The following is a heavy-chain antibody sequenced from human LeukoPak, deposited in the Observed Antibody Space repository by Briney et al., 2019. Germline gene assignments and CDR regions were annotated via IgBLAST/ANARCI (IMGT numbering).Heavy chain of an antibody. CDR3: AANSADYNTLGSSYKV. Sequence: SEALSLTCTVSSASLTSSPYFWGWIRQSPGKGLEWLGSISYSGTTYYNPSLKSRVTISVDTSKNQFSLKLNSVTAADTAVFYCAANSADYNTLGSSYKVWGQGTLVTVSS. CDR1: SASLTSSPYF. D-gene: IGHD3-10*01. CDR2: ISYSGTT. V-gene: IGHV4-39*01. J-gene: IGHJ4*02.